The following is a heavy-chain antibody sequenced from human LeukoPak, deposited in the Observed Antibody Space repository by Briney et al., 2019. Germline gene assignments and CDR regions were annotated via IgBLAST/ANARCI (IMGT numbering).Heavy chain of an antibody. CDR3: AKDFTSKYDSSGYSSY. CDR1: GFTFSSYA. D-gene: IGHD3-22*01. CDR2: ISGSGGST. Sequence: GGSLRLSCAASGFTFSSYAMSWVRQAPGKGLEWVSAISGSGGSTYYADSVKGRFTISRDNSKNTLYLQMNSLRAEDTAVYYCAKDFTSKYDSSGYSSYWGQGTLVTVSS. J-gene: IGHJ4*02. V-gene: IGHV3-23*01.